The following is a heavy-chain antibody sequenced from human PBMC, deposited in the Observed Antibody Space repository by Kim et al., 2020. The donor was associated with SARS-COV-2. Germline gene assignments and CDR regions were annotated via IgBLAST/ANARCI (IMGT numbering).Heavy chain of an antibody. D-gene: IGHD3-3*01. V-gene: IGHV3-23*01. CDR3: AKDEAKITIFGVVIPPAFDY. Sequence: RFTTSRDQSKNTLYLQMNSLRAEDTAVYYCAKDEAKITIFGVVIPPAFDYWGQGTLVTVSS. J-gene: IGHJ4*02.